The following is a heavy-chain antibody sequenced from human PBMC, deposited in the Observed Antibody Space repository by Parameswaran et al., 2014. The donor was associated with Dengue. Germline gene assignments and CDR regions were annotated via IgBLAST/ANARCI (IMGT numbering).Heavy chain of an antibody. V-gene: IGHV4-34*01. Sequence: RWIRQPPGKGLEWIGEINHSGSTNYNPSLKSRVTISVDTSKNQFSLKLSSVTAADTAVYYCARGSGIAAAGNYQYNWFDPWGQGTLVTVSS. D-gene: IGHD6-13*01. CDR2: INHSGST. J-gene: IGHJ5*02. CDR3: ARGSGIAAAGNYQYNWFDP.